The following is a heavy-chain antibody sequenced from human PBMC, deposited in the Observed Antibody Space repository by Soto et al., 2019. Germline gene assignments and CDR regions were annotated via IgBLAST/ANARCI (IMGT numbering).Heavy chain of an antibody. CDR3: VILAHGKFDF. CDR1: GVNSSGYA. D-gene: IGHD1-26*01. V-gene: IGHV3-33*08. CDR2: IWFDGSNQ. J-gene: IGHJ4*02. Sequence: PVGSNRLSCTASGVNSSGYARSWVRKNTGKGLEWVAVIWFDGSNQYYVDSVKGRFTFSRDNSRNQLYLQMNSLRAEDTALYYCVILAHGKFDFWGQGTLVTVSS.